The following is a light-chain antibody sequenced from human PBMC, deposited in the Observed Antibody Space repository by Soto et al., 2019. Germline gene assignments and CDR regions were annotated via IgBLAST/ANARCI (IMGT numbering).Light chain of an antibody. CDR1: SSDISAYNF. CDR2: DVN. J-gene: IGLJ2*01. Sequence: QSALTQPASVSGSPGQSITISCTGKSSDISAYNFVSCYQQHPGKAPKLMLYDVNIRPSGVSNRFSGSKSGNTASLTISGLQAEDEADYYCTSWTTSTTMIFGGGTKVTVL. CDR3: TSWTTSTTMI. V-gene: IGLV2-14*03.